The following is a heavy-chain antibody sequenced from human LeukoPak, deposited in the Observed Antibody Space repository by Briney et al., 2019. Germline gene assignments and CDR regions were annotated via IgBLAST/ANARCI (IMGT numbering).Heavy chain of an antibody. CDR1: GYSISSGYY. CDR3: ARECYYDSSGYSHDAFDI. D-gene: IGHD3-22*01. V-gene: IGHV4-38-2*02. Sequence: SETLSLTCTVSGYSISSGYYWGWIRQPPGKGLEWIGNIHHSGSTYYKPSLRSRVIISVDTSKNQFSLRLSSVTAADTAVYYCARECYYDSSGYSHDAFDIWGQGTMVTVSS. J-gene: IGHJ3*02. CDR2: IHHSGST.